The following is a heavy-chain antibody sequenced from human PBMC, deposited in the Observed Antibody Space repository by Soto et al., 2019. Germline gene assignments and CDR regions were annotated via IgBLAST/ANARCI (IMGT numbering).Heavy chain of an antibody. D-gene: IGHD3-3*01. Sequence: QVQLQESGPGLVKPSQTLSLTCTVSGGSISSGGYYWSWIRQHPGKGLGWIGYIYYSGSTYYNPSLKSRVTISVDTSKNQFSLKLSSVTAADTAVYYCARGSFDDFWSGYYFGAFDIWGQGTMVTVSS. CDR1: GGSISSGGYY. CDR3: ARGSFDDFWSGYYFGAFDI. CDR2: IYYSGST. J-gene: IGHJ3*02. V-gene: IGHV4-31*03.